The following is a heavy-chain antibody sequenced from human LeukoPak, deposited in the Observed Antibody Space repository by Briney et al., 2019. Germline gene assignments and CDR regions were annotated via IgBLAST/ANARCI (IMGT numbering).Heavy chain of an antibody. CDR3: VWDAGTYLSFDP. J-gene: IGHJ5*02. V-gene: IGHV3-21*01. CDR1: GFTFSTHS. CDR2: ISSSSTYI. Sequence: PGGSLRLSCAASGFTFSTHSMNWVRQAPGRGPEWVSCISSSSTYIKYTDSVKGRFTISRDNAKNSLYLQMNSLRAEDTAVYYCVWDAGTYLSFDPWGQGTLATVSS. D-gene: IGHD1-26*01.